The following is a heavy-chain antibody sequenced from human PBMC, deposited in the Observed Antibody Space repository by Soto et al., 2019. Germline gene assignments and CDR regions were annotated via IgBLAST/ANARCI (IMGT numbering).Heavy chain of an antibody. Sequence: GASVKVSCKASGYTFTSYGISWVRQAPGQGLEWMGWISAYNGNTNYAQKLQGRVTMSTDTSTSTAYMELRSLRSDDTAVYYCAGGARGFGELRPYYYYYMDVWGKGTTVTVSS. CDR1: GYTFTSYG. J-gene: IGHJ6*03. CDR3: AGGARGFGELRPYYYYYMDV. CDR2: ISAYNGNT. V-gene: IGHV1-18*01. D-gene: IGHD3-10*01.